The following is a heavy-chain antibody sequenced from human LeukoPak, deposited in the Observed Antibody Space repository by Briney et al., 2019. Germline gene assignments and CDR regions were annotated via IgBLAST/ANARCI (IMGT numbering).Heavy chain of an antibody. CDR3: ARASFDYGSFDY. CDR1: GYSVSSDYY. J-gene: IGHJ4*02. CDR2: IYHSGST. Sequence: PSETLSLTCAVSGYSVSSDYYWGWIRQPPGKGLERIGSIYHSGSTYYDPYLKSRVTISLDTPKNHFSLRLTSVTAADTAVYYCARASFDYGSFDYWGQGTVVTVSS. D-gene: IGHD3-16*01. V-gene: IGHV4-38-2*01.